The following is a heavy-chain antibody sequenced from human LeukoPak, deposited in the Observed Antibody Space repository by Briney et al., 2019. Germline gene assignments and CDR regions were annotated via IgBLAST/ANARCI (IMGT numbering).Heavy chain of an antibody. CDR1: GFTFSSYW. CDR3: ARTFPGYSSGCPDY. D-gene: IGHD6-19*01. CDR2: INSDGSST. J-gene: IGHJ4*02. Sequence: PGGSLRLSCAASGFTFSSYWMHWVRQAPGKGLVWVSRINSDGSSTSYADSVKGRFTISRDNAKKTLYLQMNSLRAADTAVYYCARTFPGYSSGCPDYWGQGTLVTVSS. V-gene: IGHV3-74*01.